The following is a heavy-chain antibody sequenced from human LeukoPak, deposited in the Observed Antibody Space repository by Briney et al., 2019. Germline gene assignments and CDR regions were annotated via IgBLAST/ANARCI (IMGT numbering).Heavy chain of an antibody. Sequence: SETLSLTCTVSGGSTSSNGYYWAWFRQPPGKGLEWIGSIYYSGGTYYNPSLKSRVTISIDTSKNQFSLKLSSVTAADTAVYYCARVDGDLEGNNWFDPWGQGTLVTVSS. CDR2: IYYSGGT. CDR1: GGSTSSNGYY. CDR3: ARVDGDLEGNNWFDP. V-gene: IGHV4-39*07. D-gene: IGHD4-17*01. J-gene: IGHJ5*02.